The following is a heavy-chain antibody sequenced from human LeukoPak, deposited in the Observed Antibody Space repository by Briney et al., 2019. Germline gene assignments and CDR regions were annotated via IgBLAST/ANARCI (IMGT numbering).Heavy chain of an antibody. J-gene: IGHJ6*03. D-gene: IGHD6-13*01. CDR1: SGSISTYY. CDR3: ATFYSFSAYYYYYMDV. V-gene: IGHV4-59*01. CDR2: MHYSGGT. Sequence: SETLSLTCTVSSGSISTYYWSWIRQPPGKGLEWIGYMHYSGGTNYNPSLNSRITMSVDTSKNQFSLKLSSVAAADTAVYYCATFYSFSAYYYYYMDVWGKGTTVTVSS.